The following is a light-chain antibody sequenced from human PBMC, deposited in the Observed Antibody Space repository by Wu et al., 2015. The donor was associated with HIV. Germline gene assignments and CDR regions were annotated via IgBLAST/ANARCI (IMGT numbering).Light chain of an antibody. CDR1: QGIRND. V-gene: IGKV1-6*01. CDR2: AAS. Sequence: VGRQKSPITCRASQGIRNDLGWYQQRPGKAPKLLIYAASSLQSGVPSRFSGSGSGTGFTLTISSLQPEDFATYYCLQDYNYPRTFGQGTRVEIK. J-gene: IGKJ1*01. CDR3: LQDYNYPRT.